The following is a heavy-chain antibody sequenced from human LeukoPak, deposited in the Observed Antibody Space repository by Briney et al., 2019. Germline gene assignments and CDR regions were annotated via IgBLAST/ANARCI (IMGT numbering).Heavy chain of an antibody. Sequence: ASVKVSCKASGYTFTSYGISWVRQAPGQGLEWTGWISAYNGNTNYAQKLQGRVTMTTDTSTSTAYMELRSLRSDDTAVYYCARDWTELDYDILTGYYNYYYYYMDVWGKGTTVTVSS. CDR2: ISAYNGNT. J-gene: IGHJ6*03. D-gene: IGHD3-9*01. CDR3: ARDWTELDYDILTGYYNYYYYYMDV. V-gene: IGHV1-18*01. CDR1: GYTFTSYG.